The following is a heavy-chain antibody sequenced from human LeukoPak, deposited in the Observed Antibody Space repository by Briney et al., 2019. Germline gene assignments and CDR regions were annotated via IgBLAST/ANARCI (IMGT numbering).Heavy chain of an antibody. V-gene: IGHV1-18*01. D-gene: IGHD2-21*02. CDR3: AREPLRGGDYV. Sequence: ASVKVSCKASGYSFTSYGISWVRQAPGQGLEWMGWNSAYNGNTNYAQKLQGRVTMTTDTSTSTAYMELRSLRSDDTAVYYCAREPLRGGDYVWGQGTLVTVSS. CDR2: NSAYNGNT. CDR1: GYSFTSYG. J-gene: IGHJ4*02.